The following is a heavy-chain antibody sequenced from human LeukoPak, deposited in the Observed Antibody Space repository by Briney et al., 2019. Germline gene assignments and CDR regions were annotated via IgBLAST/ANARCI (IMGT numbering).Heavy chain of an antibody. CDR1: GFTFSSYS. D-gene: IGHD3-22*01. CDR3: AVTYYYDSSGYYPYYFDY. Sequence: GGSLRLSCAASGFTFSSYSMNWVRQAPGKGLEWVSSISSSSSYIYYADSVKGRFTISRDNAKNSLYLQMNSLRAEDTAVYYCAVTYYYDSSGYYPYYFDYWGQGTLATVSS. J-gene: IGHJ4*02. V-gene: IGHV3-21*01. CDR2: ISSSSSYI.